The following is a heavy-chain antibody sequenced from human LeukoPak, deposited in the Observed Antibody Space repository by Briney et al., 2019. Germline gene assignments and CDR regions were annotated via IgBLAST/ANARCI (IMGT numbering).Heavy chain of an antibody. CDR3: ARGRPSGDFFDY. CDR2: LNPSGRI. D-gene: IGHD4-17*01. Sequence: SETLSLTCTVSGDSISRNSHYWCWIRQSAGKGLEWIGRLNPSGRIDYNPSLKSRLTMSLNPSENKFSLKLSSVTAADTALYYCARGRPSGDFFDYWGQGALVTVSS. CDR1: GDSISRNSHY. V-gene: IGHV4-61*02. J-gene: IGHJ4*02.